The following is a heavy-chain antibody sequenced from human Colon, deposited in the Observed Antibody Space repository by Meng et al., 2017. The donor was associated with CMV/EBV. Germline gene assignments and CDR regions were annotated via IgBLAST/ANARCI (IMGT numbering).Heavy chain of an antibody. D-gene: IGHD3-3*01. J-gene: IGHJ6*02. CDR2: IRSKANSYAT. CDR3: TRPIGRYDFWSGYSLQGMDV. CDR1: GFTFSGSA. Sequence: GGSLRLSCAASGFTFSGSAMHWVRQASGKGLEWVGRIRSKANSYATAYAASVKGRFTISRDDSKNTAYLQMNSLKTGDTAVYYCTRPIGRYDFWSGYSLQGMDVWGQGTTVTVSS. V-gene: IGHV3-73*01.